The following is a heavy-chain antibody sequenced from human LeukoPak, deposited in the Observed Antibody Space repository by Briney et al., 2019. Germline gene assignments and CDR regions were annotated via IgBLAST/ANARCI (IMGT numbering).Heavy chain of an antibody. Sequence: SETLSLTCSVSGDSISRSDSYWDWIRQPPGKGLEWIGTLYYTGRTYYSPSLKSRVTMSVDTSNNQFSLNLRSVTAADTAVYYCARRRYYDGSGYLEWGQGTLLSVSS. CDR3: ARRRYYDGSGYLE. CDR2: LYYTGRT. V-gene: IGHV4-39*01. D-gene: IGHD3-22*01. J-gene: IGHJ1*01. CDR1: GDSISRSDSY.